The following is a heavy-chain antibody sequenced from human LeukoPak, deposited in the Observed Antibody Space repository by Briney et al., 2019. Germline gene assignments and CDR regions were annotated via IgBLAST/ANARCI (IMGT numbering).Heavy chain of an antibody. D-gene: IGHD4-17*01. Sequence: SETLSLTCTVSGGPISSTNYYWGWIRQPPGKRPEWIGNIYYSGSSYYNPSLQSRGTISVDSSKNQFSLRLSSVTAADTAVYYCARDSYGDYYYYYGMDVWGQGTTVTVSS. CDR1: GGPISSTNYY. CDR3: ARDSYGDYYYYYGMDV. CDR2: IYYSGSS. V-gene: IGHV4-39*07. J-gene: IGHJ6*02.